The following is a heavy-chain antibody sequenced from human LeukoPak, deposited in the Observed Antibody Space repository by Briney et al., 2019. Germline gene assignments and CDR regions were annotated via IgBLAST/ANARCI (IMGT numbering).Heavy chain of an antibody. J-gene: IGHJ4*02. CDR2: ISSNGGST. Sequence: PGGSLRFSCSASGFTFSRYAMHWVRQAAGKGLEYVSAISSNGGSTYYADSVKGRFTISRDNSRNTLHLQMSSLRVEDTAVYYCVKDSSSGSYFDYWGQGTLVTVSS. V-gene: IGHV3-64D*06. D-gene: IGHD3-10*01. CDR3: VKDSSSGSYFDY. CDR1: GFTFSRYA.